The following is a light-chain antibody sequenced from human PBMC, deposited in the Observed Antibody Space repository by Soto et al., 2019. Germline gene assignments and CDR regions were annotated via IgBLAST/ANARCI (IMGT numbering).Light chain of an antibody. CDR2: GAS. J-gene: IGKJ1*01. V-gene: IGKV3-20*01. CDR1: QSVSSSY. Sequence: EIVLTQSPGTLSLSPGERATLSCRASQSVSSSYLAWYQQKPGQAPRLLLYGASSRATGIPDRFSGSGSGTGFTLSISRLEPEDFAVYYCQQYGSSPLTFGQGTKVEI. CDR3: QQYGSSPLT.